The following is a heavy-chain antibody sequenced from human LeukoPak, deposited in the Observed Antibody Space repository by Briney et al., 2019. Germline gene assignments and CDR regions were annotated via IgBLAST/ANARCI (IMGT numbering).Heavy chain of an antibody. CDR2: ISGSGGST. D-gene: IGHD2-2*01. CDR1: GFTFSSYA. V-gene: IGHV3-23*01. J-gene: IGHJ6*03. Sequence: PGGSPRLSCAASGFTFSSYAMSWVRQAPGKGLEWVSAISGSGGSTYYADSVKGRFTISRDNSKNTLYLQMNSLRAEDTAVYYCAKLGYCSSTSCYGAYYYYMDVWGKGTTVTVSS. CDR3: AKLGYCSSTSCYGAYYYYMDV.